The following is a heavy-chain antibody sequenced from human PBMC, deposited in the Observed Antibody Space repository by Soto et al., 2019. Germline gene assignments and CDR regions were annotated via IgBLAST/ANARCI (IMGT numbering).Heavy chain of an antibody. CDR2: ISARSDNT. CDR3: AKRGDSYYYGMNV. Sequence: EVQLLASGGGLVQPGGSLRLSCAASGFTFYSYAMDWVRQAPGKGLEWVSSISARSDNTYYADSVKGRFTISRDHSKITLYLQVNSLRAEDTAIYYCAKRGDSYYYGMNVWGQGTTVTVSS. V-gene: IGHV3-23*01. D-gene: IGHD3-16*01. J-gene: IGHJ6*02. CDR1: GFTFYSYA.